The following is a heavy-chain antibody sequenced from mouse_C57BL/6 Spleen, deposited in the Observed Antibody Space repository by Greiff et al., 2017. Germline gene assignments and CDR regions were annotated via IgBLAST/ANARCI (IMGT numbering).Heavy chain of an antibody. CDR1: GFNIKDDY. Sequence: QQSGAELVRPGASVKLSCTASGFNIKDDYMHWVKQRPEQGLEWIGWIDPENGDTEYASKSQGKATITADTSSNTAYLQLSSLTSEDTAVYYCTWLLRDYWGQGTTLTVSS. CDR3: TWLLRDY. V-gene: IGHV14-4*01. J-gene: IGHJ2*01. D-gene: IGHD2-3*01. CDR2: IDPENGDT.